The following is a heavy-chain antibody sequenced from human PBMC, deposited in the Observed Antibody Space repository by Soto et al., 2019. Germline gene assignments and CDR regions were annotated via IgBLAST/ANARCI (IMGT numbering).Heavy chain of an antibody. D-gene: IGHD3-22*01. J-gene: IGHJ4*02. Sequence: QVQLVQSGAEVKKPGSSVKVSCKASGGTFSSYTISWVRQAPGQGLEWMGRIIPILGIANYAQKFQGRVTITADKSTSTAYMELSSLRSEDTAVYYGGLDDSSGSTGYWGQGTLVTVSS. CDR3: GLDDSSGSTGY. V-gene: IGHV1-69*02. CDR1: GGTFSSYT. CDR2: IIPILGIA.